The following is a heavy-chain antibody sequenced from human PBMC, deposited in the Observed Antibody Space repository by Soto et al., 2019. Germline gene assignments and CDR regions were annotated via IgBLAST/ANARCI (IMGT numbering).Heavy chain of an antibody. CDR2: SSPRGDTI. CDR1: GFSLANYP. D-gene: IGHD6-19*01. V-gene: IGHV3-48*02. J-gene: IGHJ4*02. CDR3: AKGPHTNVGWPYYFES. Sequence: GGSLRLSCVASGFSLANYPMNWVRQTPGKGLEWISYSSPRGDTIYYADYVEGRFTISRDNARNSLSLHMSSLRDEDSALYYCAKGPHTNVGWPYYFESWGQGVPVTVSS.